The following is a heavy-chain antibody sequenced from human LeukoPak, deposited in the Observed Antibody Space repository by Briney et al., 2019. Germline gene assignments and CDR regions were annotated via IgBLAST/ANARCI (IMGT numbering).Heavy chain of an antibody. CDR2: INHSGNT. CDR1: GESFSGYY. CDR3: ATYTSGWYVGY. Sequence: PSETLSLTCAVYGESFSGYYWSWIRQPPGKGLEWIGEINHSGNTNYNPSLKSRVTISVDTSKNQFSLKLSSVTAADTAVYYCATYTSGWYVGYWGQGTLVTVSS. J-gene: IGHJ4*02. D-gene: IGHD6-19*01. V-gene: IGHV4-34*01.